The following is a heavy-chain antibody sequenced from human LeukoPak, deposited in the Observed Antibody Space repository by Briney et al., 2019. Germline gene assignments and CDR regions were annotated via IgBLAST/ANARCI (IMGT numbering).Heavy chain of an antibody. CDR1: GFTFSSHG. CDR3: AKARRGWAFDI. J-gene: IGHJ3*02. Sequence: PGESLRLSCAASGFTFSSHGMHWVRQAPGKGLEWVAVISYDGSNKYYADSVKGRFTISRDNSKDTLYLQMNSLRAEDTAVYYCAKARRGWAFDIWGQGTMVTVSS. D-gene: IGHD6-19*01. CDR2: ISYDGSNK. V-gene: IGHV3-30*18.